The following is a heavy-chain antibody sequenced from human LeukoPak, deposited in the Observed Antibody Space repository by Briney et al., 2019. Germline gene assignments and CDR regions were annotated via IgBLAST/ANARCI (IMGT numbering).Heavy chain of an antibody. CDR3: ARDWEWELIFDY. CDR1: GYTFTSYY. CDR2: INPSGGST. V-gene: IGHV1-46*01. Sequence: ASVKVSCKASGYTFTSYYMHWVRQAPGQGLEWMGIINPSGGSTSYAQKFQGRVTMTRDTSTSTVYMELSRLRSEDTAVYYCARDWEWELIFDYWGQGTLVTVSS. J-gene: IGHJ4*02. D-gene: IGHD1-26*01.